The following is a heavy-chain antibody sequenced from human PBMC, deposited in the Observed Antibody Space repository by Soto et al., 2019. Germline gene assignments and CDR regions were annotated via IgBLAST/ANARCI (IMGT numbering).Heavy chain of an antibody. Sequence: QVQLVESGGGVVQPGRSLRLSCAASGFTFSSYGMHWVRQAPGKGLEWVAVISYDGSNKYYADSVKGRFTISRDNSKNTLYLQMNSLRAEDTAVYYCAKDGRYCSSTSCYGGGGYYYYYMDVCGKGTTVTVSS. CDR3: AKDGRYCSSTSCYGGGGYYYYYMDV. CDR2: ISYDGSNK. D-gene: IGHD2-2*01. V-gene: IGHV3-30*18. J-gene: IGHJ6*03. CDR1: GFTFSSYG.